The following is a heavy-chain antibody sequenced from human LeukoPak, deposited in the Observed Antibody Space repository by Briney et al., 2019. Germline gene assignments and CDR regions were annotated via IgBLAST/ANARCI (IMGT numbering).Heavy chain of an antibody. J-gene: IGHJ3*02. CDR1: GYTFTSYG. D-gene: IGHD3-10*01. CDR3: ARVRSKYYYGSGSSDAFDI. CDR2: INPSGCST. Sequence: ASVKVSCKASGYTFTSYGISWVRQAPGQGLEWMGIINPSGCSTSYAQKFQGRVTMTRDTSTSTVYMELSSLRSEDTAVYYCARVRSKYYYGSGSSDAFDIWGQGTMVTVSS. V-gene: IGHV1-46*01.